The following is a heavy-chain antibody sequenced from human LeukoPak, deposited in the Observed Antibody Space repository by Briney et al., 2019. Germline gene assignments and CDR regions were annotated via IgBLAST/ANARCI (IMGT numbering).Heavy chain of an antibody. Sequence: GGSLRLSCAASGFTFSSYGMHWVRRAPGKGLEWVAVIWYDGSNKYYADSVKGRFTISRDNSKNTLYLQMNSLRAEDTAVYYCAREMTTVTTAFDYWGQGTLVTVSS. CDR3: AREMTTVTTAFDY. V-gene: IGHV3-33*01. CDR1: GFTFSSYG. J-gene: IGHJ4*02. CDR2: IWYDGSNK. D-gene: IGHD4-17*01.